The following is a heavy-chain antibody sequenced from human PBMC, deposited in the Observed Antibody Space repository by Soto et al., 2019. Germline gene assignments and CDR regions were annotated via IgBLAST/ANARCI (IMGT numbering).Heavy chain of an antibody. CDR1: GGSVTSGTYY. V-gene: IGHV4-61*01. J-gene: IGHJ4*02. Sequence: TSETLSLTCTVSGGSVTSGTYYWGWIRQPPGKGLEWIGYIFYTGSTNYNPSLKSRVTIAIDTSKNQFSLKLSSVTAADTAVYYCARGVGHFTVVTSRFDYWGQGTLVTVSS. D-gene: IGHD2-21*02. CDR2: IFYTGST. CDR3: ARGVGHFTVVTSRFDY.